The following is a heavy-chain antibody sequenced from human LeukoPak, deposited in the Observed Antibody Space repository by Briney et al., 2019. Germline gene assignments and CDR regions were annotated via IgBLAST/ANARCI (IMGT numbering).Heavy chain of an antibody. V-gene: IGHV1-46*01. D-gene: IGHD5/OR15-5a*01. CDR2: INPSGGST. CDR3: ARDRTSTVSSPSDSFDI. CDR1: GYTFTSYY. J-gene: IGHJ3*02. Sequence: GASVKVSCKASGYTFTSYYMHWVRQAPGQGLEWMGIINPSGGSTSYAQKFQGRVTMTTDTSTTTAYMELKSLMSDDTAVYYCARDRTSTVSSPSDSFDIWGQGTMVTVSS.